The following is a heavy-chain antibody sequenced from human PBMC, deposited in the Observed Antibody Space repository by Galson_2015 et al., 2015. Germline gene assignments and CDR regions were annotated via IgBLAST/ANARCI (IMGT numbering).Heavy chain of an antibody. J-gene: IGHJ3*02. CDR3: ARVSSGEDAFDI. CDR2: INAYNDNT. D-gene: IGHD3-10*01. Sequence: SVKVSCKASGYTFTSNGISWVRQAPGQGLEWMGWINAYNDNTNYAQNFQGRVTMSTDTSTSTVYMELRSLRSDDTAAYYCARVSSGEDAFDIWGQGTMVTVPS. CDR1: GYTFTSNG. V-gene: IGHV1-18*01.